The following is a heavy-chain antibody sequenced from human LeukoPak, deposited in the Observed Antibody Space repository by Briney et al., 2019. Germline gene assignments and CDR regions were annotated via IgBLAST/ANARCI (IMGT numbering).Heavy chain of an antibody. Sequence: PSETLSLTCTVSGGSIINYYWNWIRQPPGKGLEWIGYIYYSGSTNYNPSLKSRVTISVDTSKNQFSLKLSSVTAADTAVYYCARGPVGGTTYNDGDAFDIWGQGTMVTVSS. CDR1: GGSIINYY. CDR2: IYYSGST. CDR3: ARGPVGGTTYNDGDAFDI. V-gene: IGHV4-59*01. J-gene: IGHJ3*02. D-gene: IGHD1-7*01.